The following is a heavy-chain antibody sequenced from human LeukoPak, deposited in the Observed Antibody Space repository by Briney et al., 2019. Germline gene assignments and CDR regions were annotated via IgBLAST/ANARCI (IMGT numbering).Heavy chain of an antibody. Sequence: SETLSLTCTVSRDSISDYYWSWIRQPPGKGLEWIGSIYHSGSTYYNPSLKSRVTISVDTSKNQFSLKLSSVTAADTAVYYCARVDYDILTGYLDYWGQGTLVTVSS. D-gene: IGHD3-9*01. V-gene: IGHV4-38-2*02. CDR3: ARVDYDILTGYLDY. CDR2: IYHSGST. CDR1: RDSISDYY. J-gene: IGHJ4*02.